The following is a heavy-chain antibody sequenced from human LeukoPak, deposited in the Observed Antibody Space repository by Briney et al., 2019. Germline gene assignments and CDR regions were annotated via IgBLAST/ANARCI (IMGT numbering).Heavy chain of an antibody. CDR3: ARIVVVTAITLFDY. Sequence: GGSLRLSCAASGFTFSSYSMNWVRQAPGKGLECVSSISSSSSYIYYADSVKGRFTISRDNAKNSLYLQMNSLRAEDTAVYYCARIVVVTAITLFDYWGQGTLVTVSS. CDR2: ISSSSSYI. D-gene: IGHD2-21*02. CDR1: GFTFSSYS. V-gene: IGHV3-21*04. J-gene: IGHJ4*02.